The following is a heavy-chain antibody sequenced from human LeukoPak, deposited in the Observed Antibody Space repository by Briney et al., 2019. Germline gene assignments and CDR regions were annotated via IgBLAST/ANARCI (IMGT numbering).Heavy chain of an antibody. CDR3: ARRGIAARLYYYYYYMDV. D-gene: IGHD6-6*01. Sequence: RPSETLSLTCAVYGESFSGYYWSWLRQPPGKGLEWIGEINHSGSTNYNPSLKSRVTISVDTSKNQFSLKLSSVTAADTAVYYCARRGIAARLYYYYYYMDVWGKGTTVTVSS. CDR1: GESFSGYY. V-gene: IGHV4-34*01. CDR2: INHSGST. J-gene: IGHJ6*03.